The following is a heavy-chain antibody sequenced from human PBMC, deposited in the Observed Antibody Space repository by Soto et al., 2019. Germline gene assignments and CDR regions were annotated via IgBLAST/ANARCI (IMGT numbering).Heavy chain of an antibody. J-gene: IGHJ4*02. D-gene: IGHD3-10*01. V-gene: IGHV3-23*01. CDR3: AKKVNSGPGSQYFDY. CDR2: FRTGGDAVNT. CDR1: GFTFSSYS. Sequence: GGSLRLSCAASGFTFSSYSMSWVRQAPGKGLEWVSGFRTGGDAVNTYYADSVKGRFTISRDNSKNTLFLQMNSLRAEDTAIYYCAKKVNSGPGSQYFDYWGQGTLVTVPS.